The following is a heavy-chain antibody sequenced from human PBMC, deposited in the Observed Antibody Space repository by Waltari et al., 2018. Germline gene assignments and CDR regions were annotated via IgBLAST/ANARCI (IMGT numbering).Heavy chain of an antibody. D-gene: IGHD2-21*01. V-gene: IGHV3-9*03. CDR2: ISWSSGSI. CDR3: AKAPGLYSLIDY. J-gene: IGHJ4*02. Sequence: EVQLVESGGGLVQPGRSLRLSCAASGFTFDDYAMHWVRQAPGKGLEWVSGISWSSGSIGYADSVKGRFTISRDNAKNSLYLQMNSLRAEDMALYYCAKAPGLYSLIDYWGQGTLVTVSS. CDR1: GFTFDDYA.